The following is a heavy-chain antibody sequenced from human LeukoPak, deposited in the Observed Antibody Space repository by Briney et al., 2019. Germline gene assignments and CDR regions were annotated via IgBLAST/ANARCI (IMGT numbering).Heavy chain of an antibody. CDR1: GGSISSSSYY. CDR2: IYYSGST. D-gene: IGHD6-19*01. V-gene: IGHV4-39*07. J-gene: IGHJ5*02. CDR3: ARGIQRRGTPQIAVAGTFFLSLNWFDP. Sequence: SETLSLTCTVSGGSISSSSYYWGWIRQPPGKGLEWIGSIYYSGSTYYNPSLKSRVTISVDTSKNQFSLKLSSVTAADTAVYYCARGIQRRGTPQIAVAGTFFLSLNWFDPWGQGTLVTVSS.